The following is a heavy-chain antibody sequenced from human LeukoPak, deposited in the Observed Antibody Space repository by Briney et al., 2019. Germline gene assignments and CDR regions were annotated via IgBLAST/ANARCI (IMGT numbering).Heavy chain of an antibody. V-gene: IGHV3-21*01. CDR2: ISSRSTYI. J-gene: IGHJ6*04. Sequence: GGSLRLSCAASGVTFSSYSMNWVRQAPGKGLEWVSSISSRSTYIYYADSVKGRFTISRDNAKNSLYLQMNSLRAEDTAVYFCAKSTRAVMAMMDVWGKGTTVTVSS. D-gene: IGHD3-16*01. CDR1: GVTFSSYS. CDR3: AKSTRAVMAMMDV.